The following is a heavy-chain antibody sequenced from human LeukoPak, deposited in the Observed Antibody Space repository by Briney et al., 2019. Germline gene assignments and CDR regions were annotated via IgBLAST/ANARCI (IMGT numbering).Heavy chain of an antibody. CDR1: GFTFNTFG. CDR3: ASRVGTFYFDS. V-gene: IGHV3-30*02. CDR2: IHSNGNTV. Sequence: GGSLRLSCVASGFTFNTFGMHLVRQAPGKGLDWVAFIHSNGNTVYYTDSVKVRFSISRDNSKNTLYLQMNSLRPDDTAVYYCASRVGTFYFDSWGQGTQVTVSS. J-gene: IGHJ4*02. D-gene: IGHD1-26*01.